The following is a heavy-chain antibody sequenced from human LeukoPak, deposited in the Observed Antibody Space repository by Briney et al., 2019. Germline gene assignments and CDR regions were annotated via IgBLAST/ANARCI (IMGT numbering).Heavy chain of an antibody. Sequence: GGSLRLSCAASGFTFSSYGMHWVRQAPGKGLEWVAVISYDGSNKYYADSVKGRFTISRDNSKNTLYLQMNSLRAEDTAVYYCARAITIAAAGMLDYWGQGTLVTVSS. CDR2: ISYDGSNK. D-gene: IGHD6-13*01. CDR1: GFTFSSYG. CDR3: ARAITIAAAGMLDY. V-gene: IGHV3-30*03. J-gene: IGHJ4*02.